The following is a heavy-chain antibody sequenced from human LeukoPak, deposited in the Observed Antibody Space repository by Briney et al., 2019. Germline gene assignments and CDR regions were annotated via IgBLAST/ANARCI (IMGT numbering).Heavy chain of an antibody. CDR2: ISGLSFTI. J-gene: IGHJ3*02. V-gene: IGHV3-48*04. CDR3: ARYCSGGTCYHQRNPFDI. CDR1: GFTFSAYS. Sequence: GGSLRLSCEGSGFTFSAYSMNWVRQAPGKGLEWVSYISGLSFTIYYADSVKGRFTISRDNANNSLYLQMNSLRAEDTAIYYCARYCSGGTCYHQRNPFDIWGQGTLVTVSS. D-gene: IGHD2-15*01.